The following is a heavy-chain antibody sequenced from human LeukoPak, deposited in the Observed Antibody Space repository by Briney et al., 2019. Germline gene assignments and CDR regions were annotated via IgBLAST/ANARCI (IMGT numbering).Heavy chain of an antibody. CDR1: GFTFSSCA. CDR2: ISGSGGST. Sequence: PGGSLRLSCAASGFTFSSCAMSWVRQAPGKGLEWVSAISGSGGSTYYADSVKGRFTISRDNSKNTLYLQMNSLRAEDTAVYYCAKTGGEYYYDSSGYYFPGYWGQGTLVTVSS. CDR3: AKTGGEYYYDSSGYYFPGY. D-gene: IGHD3-22*01. J-gene: IGHJ4*02. V-gene: IGHV3-23*01.